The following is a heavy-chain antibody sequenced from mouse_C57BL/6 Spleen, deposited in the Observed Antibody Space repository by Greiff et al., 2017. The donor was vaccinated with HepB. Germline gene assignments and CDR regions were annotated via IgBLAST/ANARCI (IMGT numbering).Heavy chain of an antibody. CDR3: ARGGIYYGSSFFAY. CDR1: GYSFTSYY. V-gene: IGHV1-66*01. Sequence: QVQLQQSGPELVKPGASVKISCKASGYSFTSYYIHWVKQRPGQGLEWIGWIYPGSGNTKYNEKFKGKATLTADTSSSPAYMQLSILTSEDSAVYDGARGGIYYGSSFFAYWGQGTLVTVSA. D-gene: IGHD1-1*01. J-gene: IGHJ3*01. CDR2: IYPGSGNT.